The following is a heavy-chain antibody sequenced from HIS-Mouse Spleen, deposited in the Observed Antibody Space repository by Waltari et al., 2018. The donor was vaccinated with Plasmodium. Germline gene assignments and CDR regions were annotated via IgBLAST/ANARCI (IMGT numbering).Heavy chain of an antibody. CDR1: GFTFSSSS. D-gene: IGHD6-13*01. J-gene: IGHJ4*02. Sequence: EVQLVESGGGLVKPGWSLRLSCAASGFTFSSSSMNWVRQAPGKGLEWVSSISSSSSYIYYADSVKGRFTISRDNAKNSLYLQMNSLRAEDTAVYYCARESSSSWYFDYWGQGTLVTVSS. CDR3: ARESSSSWYFDY. CDR2: ISSSSSYI. V-gene: IGHV3-21*01.